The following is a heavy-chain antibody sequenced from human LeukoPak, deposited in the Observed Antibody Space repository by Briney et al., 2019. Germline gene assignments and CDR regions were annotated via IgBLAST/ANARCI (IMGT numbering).Heavy chain of an antibody. D-gene: IGHD3-16*02. J-gene: IGHJ4*02. CDR3: AKADTTYDYVWGSYRYYFDY. CDR1: GFTFDDYA. CDR2: ISWNSGSI. Sequence: PGGSLRLSCAASGFTFDDYAMHWVRQAPGKGLEWVSGISWNSGSIGYADSVKGRFTISRDNAKNCLYLQMSSLRAEDTALYYCAKADTTYDYVWGSYRYYFDYWGQGTLVTVSS. V-gene: IGHV3-9*01.